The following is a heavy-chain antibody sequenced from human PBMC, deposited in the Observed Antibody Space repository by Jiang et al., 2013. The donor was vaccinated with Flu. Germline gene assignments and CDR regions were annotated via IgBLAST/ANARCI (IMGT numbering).Heavy chain of an antibody. V-gene: IGHV1-3*01. D-gene: IGHD5-18*01. CDR1: GYTFTSYA. Sequence: SGAEVKKPGASVKVSCKASGYTFTSYAMHWVRQAPGQRLEWMGWINAGNGNTKYSQKFQGRVTITRDTSASTAYMELSSLRSEDTAVYYCAKMSGYSYVGGGLGYFDYWGQGTLVTVSS. CDR2: INAGNGNT. J-gene: IGHJ4*02. CDR3: AKMSGYSYVGGGLGYFDY.